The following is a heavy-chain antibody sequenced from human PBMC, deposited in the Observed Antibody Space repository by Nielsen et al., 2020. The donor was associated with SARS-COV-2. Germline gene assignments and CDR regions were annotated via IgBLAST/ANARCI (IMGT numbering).Heavy chain of an antibody. CDR3: AKRYYDILTGYYDDAFDI. CDR1: GGSFSGYY. D-gene: IGHD3-9*01. V-gene: IGHV4-30-4*01. CDR2: IYYSGST. Sequence: SETLSLTCAVYGGSFSGYYWSWIRQPPGKGLEWIGYIYYSGSTYYNPSLKSRVTISVDTSKNQFSLKLSSVTAADTAVYYCAKRYYDILTGYYDDAFDIWGQGTMVTVSS. J-gene: IGHJ3*02.